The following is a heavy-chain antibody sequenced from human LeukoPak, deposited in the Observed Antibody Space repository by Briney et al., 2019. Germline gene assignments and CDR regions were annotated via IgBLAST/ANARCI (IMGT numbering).Heavy chain of an antibody. J-gene: IGHJ4*02. D-gene: IGHD2-2*01. CDR1: GYTFTSYG. CDR3: ARGGEVCSSTSCYRGHEY. Sequence: ASVTDSCKASGYTFTSYGISWVRQAPGQGLEWMGWINPDTGGTSYAQRFQGRVAMTRDTSISTAYMELIRLTSDDTAVYYCARGGEVCSSTSCYRGHEYWGQGTLVTVSS. CDR2: INPDTGGT. V-gene: IGHV1-2*02.